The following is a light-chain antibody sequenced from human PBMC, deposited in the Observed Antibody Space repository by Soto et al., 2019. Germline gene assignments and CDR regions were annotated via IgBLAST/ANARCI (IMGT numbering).Light chain of an antibody. CDR3: GTWDSSLSAGGFYVV. CDR2: DNN. Sequence: QSALTQPPSVSAAPGQKVTISCSGSSSNIGNNYVSWYQQLPGTAPKLLIYDNNKRPSGIPDRFSGSKSGTSATLGITGLQTGDEADYYCGTWDSSLSAGGFYVVFGGGTKLTVL. J-gene: IGLJ2*01. V-gene: IGLV1-51*01. CDR1: SSNIGNNY.